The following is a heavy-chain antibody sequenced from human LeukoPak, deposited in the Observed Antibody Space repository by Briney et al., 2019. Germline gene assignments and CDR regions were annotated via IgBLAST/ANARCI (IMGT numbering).Heavy chain of an antibody. V-gene: IGHV1-2*02. CDR2: INPNSGGT. D-gene: IGHD2-2*01. Sequence: VKVSCKASGYTFIGYYMHWVRQAPGQGLEWMGWINPNSGGTNYAQKFQGRVTMTRDMSTSTVYMELSSLRSEDTAVYYCARDRGVVVPAAIANLFDYWGQGTLVTVSS. CDR1: GYTFIGYY. J-gene: IGHJ4*02. CDR3: ARDRGVVVPAAIANLFDY.